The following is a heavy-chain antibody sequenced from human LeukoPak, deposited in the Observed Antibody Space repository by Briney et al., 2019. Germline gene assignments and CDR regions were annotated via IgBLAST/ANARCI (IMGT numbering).Heavy chain of an antibody. CDR2: ISSSGGTA. CDR3: ARAPGIGWPYFFEY. V-gene: IGHV3-23*01. J-gene: IGHJ4*02. D-gene: IGHD6-19*01. Sequence: PGGSLRLSCAGSGFTFSAYAMSWVRQSPGKGLEWVSTISSSGGTAYYADSVKGRFTISGDSTKNTLWLQMNSLRAEDAALYYCARAPGIGWPYFFEYWGQGTLVTVSS. CDR1: GFTFSAYA.